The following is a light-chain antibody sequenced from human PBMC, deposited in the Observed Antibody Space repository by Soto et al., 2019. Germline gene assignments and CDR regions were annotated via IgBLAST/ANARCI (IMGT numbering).Light chain of an antibody. Sequence: DIQMTQSPSTLAASVGDTVTMTCRSSSTWLAWYQKKPGKAPKLLIYDVSNLERGVPPRFSGSTSGAESTLTITGLQPDDLGMYYCQHTTDFTLGQGTKVEIK. CDR1: SSSTW. V-gene: IGKV1-5*01. CDR3: QHTTDFT. J-gene: IGKJ2*01. CDR2: DVS.